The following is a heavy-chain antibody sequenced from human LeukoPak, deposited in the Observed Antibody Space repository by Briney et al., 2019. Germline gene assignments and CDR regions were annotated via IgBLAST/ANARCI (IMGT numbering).Heavy chain of an antibody. V-gene: IGHV3-30*18. CDR1: GFTFSSYG. Sequence: GGSLRLSCAASGFTFSSYGMHWVRQAPGKGLEWVAVISYNGSNKYYADSVKGRFTISRDNSKNTLYLQMNSLRAEDTAVYYCAKDGYYYDSTDAFDIWGQGTMVTVSS. CDR3: AKDGYYYDSTDAFDI. CDR2: ISYNGSNK. D-gene: IGHD3-22*01. J-gene: IGHJ3*02.